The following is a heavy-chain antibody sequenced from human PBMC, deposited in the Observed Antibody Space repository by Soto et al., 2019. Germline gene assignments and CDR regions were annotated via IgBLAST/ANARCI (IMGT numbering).Heavy chain of an antibody. V-gene: IGHV3-23*01. D-gene: IGHD1-1*01. CDR3: AKDSLDQALGYYFDY. CDR1: GFTFSSYA. CDR2: ISGSGGST. J-gene: IGHJ4*02. Sequence: GGSLRLSCAASGFTFSSYAMSWVRQAPGKGLEWVSAISGSGGSTYYADSVKGRFTISRDNSKNTLYLQMNSLRAEDTAVYYCAKDSLDQALGYYFDYWGQGTLVTVYS.